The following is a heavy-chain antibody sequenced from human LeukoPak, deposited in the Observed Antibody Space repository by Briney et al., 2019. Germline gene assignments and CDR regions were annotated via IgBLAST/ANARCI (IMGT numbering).Heavy chain of an antibody. Sequence: ASVKVSCKASGYTFTSYGISWVRQAPGQGVEWMGWISAYNGNTNYAQKLQGRVTITTDTSTSTAYMELRSLRSDDTAVYYCARVLIERMNYYDSSGYYSICDYWGQGTLVTVSS. CDR1: GYTFTSYG. CDR2: ISAYNGNT. V-gene: IGHV1-18*01. D-gene: IGHD3-22*01. J-gene: IGHJ4*02. CDR3: ARVLIERMNYYDSSGYYSICDY.